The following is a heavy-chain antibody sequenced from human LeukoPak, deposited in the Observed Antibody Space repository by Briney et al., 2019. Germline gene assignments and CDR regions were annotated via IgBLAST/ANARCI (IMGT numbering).Heavy chain of an antibody. Sequence: SETLSLTCAVYGGSFSGYYWSWIRQPPGKGLEWIGEINHSGSTNYNPSLKSRVTISVDTSKNQFSLKLSSVTAADTAVHYCARGRGDYWGQGTLVTVSS. CDR1: GGSFSGYY. J-gene: IGHJ4*02. CDR2: INHSGST. CDR3: ARGRGDY. V-gene: IGHV4-34*01.